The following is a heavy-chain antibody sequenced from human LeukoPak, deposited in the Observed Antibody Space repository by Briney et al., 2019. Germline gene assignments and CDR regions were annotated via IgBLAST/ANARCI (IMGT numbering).Heavy chain of an antibody. Sequence: ASVTVSCKASGYTFTNYGISWVRQAPGQGLEWMGWISAYNGNTNYAQKLQGRVTMTTDTSTSTAYMELRSLRSDDTAVYYCARASKQQLVYYYWGQGTLVTVSS. D-gene: IGHD6-13*01. CDR1: GYTFTNYG. CDR2: ISAYNGNT. J-gene: IGHJ4*02. CDR3: ARASKQQLVYYY. V-gene: IGHV1-18*01.